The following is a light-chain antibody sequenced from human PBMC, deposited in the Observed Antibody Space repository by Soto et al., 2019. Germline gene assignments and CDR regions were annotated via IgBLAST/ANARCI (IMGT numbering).Light chain of an antibody. V-gene: IGKV3-20*01. CDR2: GAS. CDR3: QQYGRSPLT. CDR1: QSVSSSY. Sequence: ETVLTQSPGTLSLSPGERATLSCRASQSVSSSYLAWYQQKPGQAPRLLIYGASSRATGIPDRFSGSGSGTDFTLTISRLEPEDFAVYYCQQYGRSPLTFGPGTKVNIE. J-gene: IGKJ3*01.